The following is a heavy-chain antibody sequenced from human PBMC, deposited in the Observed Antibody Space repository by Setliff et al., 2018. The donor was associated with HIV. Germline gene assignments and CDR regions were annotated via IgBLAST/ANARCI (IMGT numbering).Heavy chain of an antibody. J-gene: IGHJ4*01. CDR1: GFTFSIYN. CDR2: ISTSGSTI. D-gene: IGHD3-10*01. V-gene: IGHV3-48*02. CDR3: ASFYGDYGY. Sequence: PGGSLRLSCEASGFTFSIYNMNWVRQAPGKGLEWVSYISTSGSTIYYADSVKGRFTISRDNANNLLFLQMNNLRDEDTAVYYCASFYGDYGYWGHGTQVTVSS.